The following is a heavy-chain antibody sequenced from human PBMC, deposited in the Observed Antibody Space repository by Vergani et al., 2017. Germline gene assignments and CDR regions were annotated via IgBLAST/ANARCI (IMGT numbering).Heavy chain of an antibody. V-gene: IGHV4-61*02. Sequence: QVQLQESGPGLVKPSQTLSLTCTVSGGSISSGSYYWSWIRQPAGKGLEWIGEINHSGSTNYNPSLKSRVTISVDTSKNQFSLKLSSVTAADTAVYYCARAGKSTMVRGAPDYWGQGTLVTVSS. J-gene: IGHJ4*02. D-gene: IGHD3-10*01. CDR3: ARAGKSTMVRGAPDY. CDR1: GGSISSGSYY. CDR2: INHSGST.